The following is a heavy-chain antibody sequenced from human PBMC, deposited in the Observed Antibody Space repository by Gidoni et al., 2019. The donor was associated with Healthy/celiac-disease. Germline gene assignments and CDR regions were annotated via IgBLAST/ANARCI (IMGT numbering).Heavy chain of an antibody. J-gene: IGHJ3*02. CDR3: ARSGITMIVGDAFDI. Sequence: QVQLVESGGGVVQPGRSLRLSCAASGFTFRRYAMHWVRQAPGKGLEWVAVISYDGSNKYYADSVKGRFTISRDNSKNTLYLQMNSLRAEDTAVYYCARSGITMIVGDAFDIWGQGTMVTVSS. V-gene: IGHV3-30-3*01. CDR2: ISYDGSNK. D-gene: IGHD3-22*01. CDR1: GFTFRRYA.